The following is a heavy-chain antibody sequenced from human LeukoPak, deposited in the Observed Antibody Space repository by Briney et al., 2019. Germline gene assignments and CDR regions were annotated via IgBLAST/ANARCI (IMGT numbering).Heavy chain of an antibody. J-gene: IGHJ6*03. D-gene: IGHD6-6*01. V-gene: IGHV1-69*05. CDR1: GGTFSIYA. CDR3: ARDLAARPYYYYMDV. Sequence: GASVKVSCKASGGTFSIYAISWVRQAPGQGLEWMGGIIPIFGTANYAQKFQGRVTITTDESTSTAYMELSSLRSEDTAVYYCARDLAARPYYYYMDVWGKGTTVTVS. CDR2: IIPIFGTA.